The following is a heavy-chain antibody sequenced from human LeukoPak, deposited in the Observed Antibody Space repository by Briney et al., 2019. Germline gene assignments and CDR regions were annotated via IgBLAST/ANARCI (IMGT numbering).Heavy chain of an antibody. Sequence: SETLSLTCAVYGGSFSGYYWSWIRQPPGKGLEWIGEINHSGSTNYNPSLKSRVTISVDTSKNQFSLKLSSVTAAHTAVYYCARAPQSDYGTHWYFDLWGRGTLVTVSS. V-gene: IGHV4-34*01. D-gene: IGHD4-17*01. CDR3: ARAPQSDYGTHWYFDL. J-gene: IGHJ2*01. CDR2: INHSGST. CDR1: GGSFSGYY.